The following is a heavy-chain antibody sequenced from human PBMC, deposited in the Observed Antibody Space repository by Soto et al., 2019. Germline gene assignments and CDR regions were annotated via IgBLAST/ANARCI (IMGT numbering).Heavy chain of an antibody. V-gene: IGHV1-69*11. CDR1: GGTFSNYA. CDR3: ARAISLYDSTGYLDS. D-gene: IGHD3-22*01. Sequence: QVQLVQSGAEVKKPGSSVKVSCKASGGTFSNYAISWVRQAPGQGLEWMGGIIPILGTTNYAQKFQGRITLSANESTSTVYMELSSLRSEDTAMYYCARAISLYDSTGYLDSWGQGTLVTVSS. CDR2: IIPILGTT. J-gene: IGHJ4*02.